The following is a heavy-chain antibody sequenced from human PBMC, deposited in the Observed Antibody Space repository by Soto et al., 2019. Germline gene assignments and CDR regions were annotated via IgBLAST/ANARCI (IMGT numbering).Heavy chain of an antibody. CDR3: ARVGSTDTCFDP. CDR2: IYYTGTT. CDR1: GDSVSAGSYY. V-gene: IGHV4-61*01. D-gene: IGHD2-8*02. Sequence: QVQLQESGPGLVKPSETLSLTCTVSGDSVSAGSYYWSWIRQPPGKGLEWIGFIYYTGTTRYNPSLQRRVRLSVDTYKNQSSLNLKSGTAADTAVYYCARVGSTDTCFDPWGQGTLVTVSS. J-gene: IGHJ5*02.